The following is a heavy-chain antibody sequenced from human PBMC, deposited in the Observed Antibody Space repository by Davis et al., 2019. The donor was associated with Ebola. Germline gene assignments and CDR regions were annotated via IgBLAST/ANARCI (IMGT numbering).Heavy chain of an antibody. D-gene: IGHD2-2*02. CDR1: GGTFSSYA. V-gene: IGHV1-69*13. Sequence: SVKVSCKASGGTFSSYAISWVRQAPGQGLEWMGGIIPIFGTANYAQKFQGRVTITADESTSTAYMELSSLRSEDTAVYYCARDLGYCSSTSCYSFDYWGQGTLVTVSS. CDR2: IIPIFGTA. J-gene: IGHJ4*02. CDR3: ARDLGYCSSTSCYSFDY.